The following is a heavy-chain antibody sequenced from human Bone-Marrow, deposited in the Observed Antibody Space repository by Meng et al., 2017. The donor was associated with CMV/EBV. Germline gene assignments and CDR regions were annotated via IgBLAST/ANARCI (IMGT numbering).Heavy chain of an antibody. J-gene: IGHJ6*02. CDR2: ITGSSSYI. V-gene: IGHV3-21*04. CDR3: ARDCGRKQWLGEYYYYGMDV. CDR1: GFTFSNYR. D-gene: IGHD6-19*01. Sequence: GGSLRLSCAASGFTFSNYRMNWVRQAPGKGLEWVSSITGSSSYIYYVDSVKGRFTISRDNAKSSLYLQLSSLRAEDTAVYYCARDCGRKQWLGEYYYYGMDVWGQGTTVTVS.